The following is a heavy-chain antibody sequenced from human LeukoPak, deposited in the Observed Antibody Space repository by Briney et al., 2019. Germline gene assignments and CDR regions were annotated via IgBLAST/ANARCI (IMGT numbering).Heavy chain of an antibody. CDR1: GYTFTDYY. Sequence: ATVKISRKVSGYTFTDYYMHWVQQAPGKGLEWMGLVDPEDGETIYAEKFQGRVTITADTSTDTAYMELSSLRSEDTAVYYCAGYRGSYYDAFDIWGQGTMVTVSS. CDR2: VDPEDGET. J-gene: IGHJ3*02. D-gene: IGHD1-26*01. CDR3: AGYRGSYYDAFDI. V-gene: IGHV1-69-2*01.